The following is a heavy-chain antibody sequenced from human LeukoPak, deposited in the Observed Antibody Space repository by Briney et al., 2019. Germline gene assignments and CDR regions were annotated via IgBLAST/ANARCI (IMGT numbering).Heavy chain of an antibody. J-gene: IGHJ4*02. CDR3: AKDRTAMATPYFDY. V-gene: IGHV3-30*18. D-gene: IGHD5-18*01. Sequence: GRSLRLSCAASGFTFSSYGMHWVRQAPGKGLEWVAVISYDGSNKYYADSVKGRFTISRDNSKSTLYLQMNSLRAEDTAVYYCAKDRTAMATPYFDYWGQGTLVTVSS. CDR1: GFTFSSYG. CDR2: ISYDGSNK.